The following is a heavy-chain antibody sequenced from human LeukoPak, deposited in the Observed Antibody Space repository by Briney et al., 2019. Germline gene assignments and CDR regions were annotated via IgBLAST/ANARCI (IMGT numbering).Heavy chain of an antibody. Sequence: PGGSLRLSCAASGFTFSSCWMHWVRQAPGKGLVWVSRINSDGSSTSYADSVRGRFTISRDNAKNTLYLQMNSLRAEDTAVYYCAREGLLWSRGEYYFDYWGQGTLVTVSS. CDR2: INSDGSST. V-gene: IGHV3-74*01. D-gene: IGHD3-10*01. CDR3: AREGLLWSRGEYYFDY. J-gene: IGHJ4*02. CDR1: GFTFSSCW.